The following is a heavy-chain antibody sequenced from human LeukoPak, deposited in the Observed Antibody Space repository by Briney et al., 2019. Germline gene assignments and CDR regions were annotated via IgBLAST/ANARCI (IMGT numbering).Heavy chain of an antibody. CDR1: GFTFSNAW. CDR3: ARGPNHLRWSRGYFDY. J-gene: IGHJ4*02. D-gene: IGHD4-23*01. CDR2: INHSGST. V-gene: IGHV4-34*01. Sequence: GSLRLSCAASGFTFSNAWMSWVRQPPGKGLEWIGEINHSGSTNYNPSLKSRVTISVDTSKNQFSLKLSSVTAADTAVYYCARGPNHLRWSRGYFDYWGQGTLVTVSS.